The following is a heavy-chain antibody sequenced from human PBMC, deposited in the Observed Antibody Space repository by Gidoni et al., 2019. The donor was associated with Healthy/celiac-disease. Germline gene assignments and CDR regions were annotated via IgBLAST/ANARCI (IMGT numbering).Heavy chain of an antibody. V-gene: IGHV1-18*01. CDR3: ARDRRRFRESGLDY. J-gene: IGHJ4*02. CDR2: VSAYNGTP. CDR1: GYTFTSYG. D-gene: IGHD3-10*01. Sequence: QVQRVQSGAEGKKPGAAGKVSCKASGYTFTSYGISWVRQAPGQGLEWMGWVSAYNGTPNSAQKLQGSVTMPTDTSTSTAYMELRSLRSDDTAVYYCARDRRRFRESGLDYWGQGTLVTVSS.